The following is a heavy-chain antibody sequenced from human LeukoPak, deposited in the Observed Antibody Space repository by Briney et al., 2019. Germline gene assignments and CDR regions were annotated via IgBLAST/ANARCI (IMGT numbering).Heavy chain of an antibody. CDR1: GGSISSSSYY. J-gene: IGHJ5*02. V-gene: IGHV4-39*07. Sequence: PSETLSLTCTVSGGSISSSSYYWGWIRQPPGKGLEWIGSIYYSGSTYYNPSLKSRVTMSVDTSKNQFSLKLSSVTAADTAVYYCATSPGGVNNWFDPWGQGTLVTVCS. CDR3: ATSPGGVNNWFDP. CDR2: IYYSGST. D-gene: IGHD2-8*01.